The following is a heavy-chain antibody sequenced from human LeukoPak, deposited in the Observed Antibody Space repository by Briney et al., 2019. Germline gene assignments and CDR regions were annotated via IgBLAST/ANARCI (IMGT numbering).Heavy chain of an antibody. J-gene: IGHJ4*02. CDR3: ARGNNYYDSSGYYPYFDY. V-gene: IGHV4-34*01. CDR2: INHSGST. CDR1: GGSFSGYY. D-gene: IGHD3-22*01. Sequence: PSETLSLTCAVYGGSFSGYYWSWIRQPPGKGLEWIGEINHSGSTNYNPSLKSRVTISVDTSKNQFSLKLSSVTAADTAMYYCARGNNYYDSSGYYPYFDYWGQGTLVTVSS.